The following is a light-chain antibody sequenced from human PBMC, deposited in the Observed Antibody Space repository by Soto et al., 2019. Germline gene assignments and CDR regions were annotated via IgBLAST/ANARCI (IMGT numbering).Light chain of an antibody. J-gene: IGKJ4*01. CDR2: AAS. CDR1: QGISSY. Sequence: IRMTQSPSSLSASTGDRVTITCRASQGISSYLAWYQQKPGKAPKLLIYAASTLQSGVPSRFSGSGSGTDFTLTISCLQSEDFATYYCQQYYSYPLGFGGGTKVEIK. CDR3: QQYYSYPLG. V-gene: IGKV1-8*01.